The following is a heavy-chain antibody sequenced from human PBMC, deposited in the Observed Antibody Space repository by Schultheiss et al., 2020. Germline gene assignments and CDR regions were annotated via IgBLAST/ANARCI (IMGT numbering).Heavy chain of an antibody. D-gene: IGHD3-22*01. V-gene: IGHV4-31*03. CDR3: ARETYDSTKTYGMDV. J-gene: IGHJ6*02. CDR1: GGSISSGGYY. CDR2: IYYSGST. Sequence: SETLSLTCTVSGGSISSGGYYWSWIRQHPGKGLEWIGYIYYSGSTYYNPSLKSRVTISVDTSKNQFSLKLSSVTAADTAVYYCARETYDSTKTYGMDVWGQGTTVTLSS.